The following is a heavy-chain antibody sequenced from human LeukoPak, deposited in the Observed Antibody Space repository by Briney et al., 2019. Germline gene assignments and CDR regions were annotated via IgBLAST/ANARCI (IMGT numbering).Heavy chain of an antibody. D-gene: IGHD6-19*01. CDR3: ARHVLEAVAGTGYFDY. CDR1: GGSISSSSYY. J-gene: IGHJ4*02. CDR2: IYYSGST. V-gene: IGHV4-39*01. Sequence: SETLSLTCTVSGGSISSSSYYWGWIRQPPGKGLEWIGSIYYSGSTYYNPSLKSRVTISVDTSKNQFSLKLSSVTAADTAVYYCARHVLEAVAGTGYFDYWGQGTLVTVSS.